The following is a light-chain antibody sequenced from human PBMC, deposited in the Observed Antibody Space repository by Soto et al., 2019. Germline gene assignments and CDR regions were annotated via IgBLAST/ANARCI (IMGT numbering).Light chain of an antibody. V-gene: IGKV3-20*01. CDR2: GAT. Sequence: IVLTQSPGTLSLSPGERATLSCRASQSVSSSYLAWYQQKPGQAPRLLIYGATYRATGISDRFSGGGSGTDFTLTISRLESDDFAVYYCQQHGTSPLTFGGGTKVDIK. CDR3: QQHGTSPLT. J-gene: IGKJ4*01. CDR1: QSVSSSY.